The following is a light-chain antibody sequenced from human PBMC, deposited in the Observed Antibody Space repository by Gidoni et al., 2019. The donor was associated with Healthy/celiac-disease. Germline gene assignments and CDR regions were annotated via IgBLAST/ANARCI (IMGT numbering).Light chain of an antibody. Sequence: FQLTQSPSSLSASVGDRVTITCRASQSISIYLNWYQQKPGKAPKLLIYAASSLQSGVPSRFRGSGSGTDFTLTISSLQPEDFATYYCQQSYSTLMYTFGQGTKLEIK. J-gene: IGKJ2*01. CDR3: QQSYSTLMYT. CDR1: QSISIY. CDR2: AAS. V-gene: IGKV1-39*01.